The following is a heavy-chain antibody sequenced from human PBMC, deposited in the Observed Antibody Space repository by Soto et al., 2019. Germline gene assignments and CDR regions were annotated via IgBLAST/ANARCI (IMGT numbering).Heavy chain of an antibody. J-gene: IGHJ5*02. D-gene: IGHD2-15*01. CDR2: IHYSGNT. Sequence: SETLSLSCTVSGGSISSSSYHWGWIRQPPGKGLEWIGSIHYSGNTYYNPSLKSRVSMSVDTSKSQFSLNLSSVTAADTAVYYCARHFRDEAHSPNSWFDPWGQRTLVTGSS. V-gene: IGHV4-39*01. CDR1: GGSISSSSYH. CDR3: ARHFRDEAHSPNSWFDP.